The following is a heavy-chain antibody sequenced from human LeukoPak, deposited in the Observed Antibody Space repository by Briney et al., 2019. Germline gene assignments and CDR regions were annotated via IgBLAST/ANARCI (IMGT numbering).Heavy chain of an antibody. D-gene: IGHD1-20*01. CDR3: ARVSNWNYLDY. J-gene: IGHJ4*02. V-gene: IGHV4-34*01. CDR2: INHSGST. Sequence: PSETLSLTCAVYGGSFSGYYWSWIRQPPGKGLEWIGEINHSGSTNYNPSLKSRVTISVDTSKNQFSLKLSSVTAADTAVYYCARVSNWNYLDYWGQGTLVTVSS. CDR1: GGSFSGYY.